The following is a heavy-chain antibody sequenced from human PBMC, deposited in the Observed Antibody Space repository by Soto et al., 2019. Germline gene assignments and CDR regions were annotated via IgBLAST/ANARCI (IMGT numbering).Heavy chain of an antibody. CDR2: INAGNGNT. J-gene: IGHJ1*01. Sequence: GASVKVSCKASGYTFTSYAMHWVRQAPGQRLEWMGWINAGNGNTKYSQKFQGRVTITRDTSASTAYMELSSLRSEDTAVYYCARDSDPAEYFQHWGQGNLVTVS. CDR1: GYTFTSYA. D-gene: IGHD2-2*03. V-gene: IGHV1-3*01. CDR3: ARDSDPAEYFQH.